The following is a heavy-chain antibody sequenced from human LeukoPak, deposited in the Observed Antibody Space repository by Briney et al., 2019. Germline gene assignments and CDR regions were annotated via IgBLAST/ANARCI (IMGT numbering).Heavy chain of an antibody. D-gene: IGHD2-8*01. CDR2: VKTRSYGETT. Sequence: GGSLRLSCSASGFAFGDYAVTWVRQAPGEGLQWVGLVKTRSYGETTEYAASVKGRFTISRDDSKSIAYLQMDSLKTEDTARYFCAKGSLAGYCTSTTCHTTFYIDFWGQGTVVAVSS. J-gene: IGHJ4*02. CDR1: GFAFGDYA. V-gene: IGHV3-49*04. CDR3: AKGSLAGYCTSTTCHTTFYIDF.